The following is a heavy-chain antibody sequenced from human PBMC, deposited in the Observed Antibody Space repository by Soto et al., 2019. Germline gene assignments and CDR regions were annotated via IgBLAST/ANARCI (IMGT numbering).Heavy chain of an antibody. Sequence: PSETLSLTCTVSGGSISSYYWSWIRQPPGKGLEWIGYIYYSGSTNYNPSLKSRVTISVDTSKNQFSLKLSSVTAADTAVYYCARRAADSSGYYCLWGQGTLVTVSS. CDR1: GGSISSYY. CDR3: ARRAADSSGYYCL. V-gene: IGHV4-59*08. D-gene: IGHD3-22*01. CDR2: IYYSGST. J-gene: IGHJ4*02.